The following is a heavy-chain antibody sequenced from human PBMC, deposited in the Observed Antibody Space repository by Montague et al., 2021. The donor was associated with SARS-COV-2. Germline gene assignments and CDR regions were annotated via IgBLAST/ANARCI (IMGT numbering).Heavy chain of an antibody. V-gene: IGHV4-34*01. CDR2: ITHSGST. CDR1: GGSFSSYS. Sequence: SETLSLTCAVYGGSFSSYSWNWIRQPPGKGLEWIGEITHSGSTTYNPSLESRVTISVDTSKKQFSLKLRSVTAADTAVYYCARWINRLRGVDEWGQGTLVTVSS. J-gene: IGHJ4*02. CDR3: ARWINRLRGVDE. D-gene: IGHD3-10*01.